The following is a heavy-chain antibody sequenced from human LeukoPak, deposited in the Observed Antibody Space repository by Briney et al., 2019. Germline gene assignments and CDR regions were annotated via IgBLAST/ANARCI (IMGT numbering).Heavy chain of an antibody. CDR2: SIPIFGTA. D-gene: IGHD4-23*01. J-gene: IGHJ4*02. Sequence: GASEKVSCKASGGTDSNYAISWVRQAPGQWLEWMGGSIPIFGTANYAQKFQGRVTITADEFTSTAYMELSSLRSEDTAVYYCARGWLAETMVVTPYNYWGQGTLVTVSS. V-gene: IGHV1-69*13. CDR1: GGTDSNYA. CDR3: ARGWLAETMVVTPYNY.